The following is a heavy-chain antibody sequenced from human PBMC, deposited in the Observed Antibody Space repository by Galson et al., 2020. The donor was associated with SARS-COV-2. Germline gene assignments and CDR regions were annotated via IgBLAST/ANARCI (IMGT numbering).Heavy chain of an antibody. J-gene: IGHJ6*02. D-gene: IGHD3-3*01. CDR2: IYKGGRT. CDR1: GDSITSGNYY. Sequence: SETLSLTCTVSGDSITSGNYYWSWVRQPAGKGLEWIGRIYKGGRTDYNPSPWSHDAIPIDTPKNQFSLEVTSVTAADTAVYYCARGNSPCVTIFGILTGTCGMDVWGQGTTVTVSS. CDR3: ARGNSPCVTIFGILTGTCGMDV. V-gene: IGHV4-61*02.